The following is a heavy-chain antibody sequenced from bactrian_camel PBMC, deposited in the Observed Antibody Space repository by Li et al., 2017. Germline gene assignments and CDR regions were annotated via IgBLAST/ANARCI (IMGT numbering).Heavy chain of an antibody. CDR1: GFDGPT. CDR2: ISSDGST. Sequence: HVQLVESGGGSVQAGGSLRLSCTASGFDGPTMAWYRQAPGNGCELVSTISSDGSTYYADSVKGRFTISQDNAKNTVYLQMNSLKPEDTAVYYCYAGDSWSQAWGRGPRSPSP. V-gene: IGHV3S55*01. J-gene: IGHJ4*01. D-gene: IGHD1*01.